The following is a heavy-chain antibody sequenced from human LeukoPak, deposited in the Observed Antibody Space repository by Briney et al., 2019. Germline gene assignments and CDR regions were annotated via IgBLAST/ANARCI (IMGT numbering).Heavy chain of an antibody. Sequence: PSQTLSLTCTVSGGSISSGGYYWSWIRQPPGKGLEWIGYIYYSGSTNYNPSLKSRVTISVDTSKNQFSLKLSSVTAADTAVYYCARDSGNWNYDYWGQGTLVTVSS. CDR3: ARDSGNWNYDY. CDR1: GGSISSGGYY. V-gene: IGHV4-61*08. CDR2: IYYSGST. J-gene: IGHJ4*02. D-gene: IGHD1-7*01.